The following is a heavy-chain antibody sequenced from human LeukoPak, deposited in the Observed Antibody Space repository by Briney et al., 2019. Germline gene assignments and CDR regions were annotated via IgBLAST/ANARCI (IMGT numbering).Heavy chain of an antibody. Sequence: PSETLSLTCTVPGGSISSYYWSWIRQPPGKGLEWIGYIYYSGSTNYNPSLKSRVTISVDTSKNQFSLKLSSVTAADTAVYYCARGVWFGELDYWGQGTLVTVSS. D-gene: IGHD3-10*01. J-gene: IGHJ4*02. CDR3: ARGVWFGELDY. V-gene: IGHV4-59*01. CDR1: GGSISSYY. CDR2: IYYSGST.